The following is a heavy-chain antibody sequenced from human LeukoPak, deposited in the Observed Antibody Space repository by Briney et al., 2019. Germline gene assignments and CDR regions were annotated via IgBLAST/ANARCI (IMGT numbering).Heavy chain of an antibody. J-gene: IGHJ6*03. CDR3: ASDAGVDVVVPAAIDYYYYYYMDV. D-gene: IGHD2-2*02. V-gene: IGHV1-69*13. CDR1: GGTFSSYA. CDR2: IIPIFGTA. Sequence: ASVKVSCKASGGTFSSYAISWVRQAPGQGLEWMGGIIPIFGTANYAQKFQGRVTITADESTSTAYVELSSLRSEDTAVYYCASDAGVDVVVPAAIDYYYYYYMDVWGKGTTVTVSS.